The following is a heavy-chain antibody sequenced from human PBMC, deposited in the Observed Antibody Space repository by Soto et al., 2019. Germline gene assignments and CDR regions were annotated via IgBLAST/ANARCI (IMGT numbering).Heavy chain of an antibody. J-gene: IGHJ4*02. D-gene: IGHD6-13*01. CDR1: GFTFSSYS. Sequence: EVQLVESGGGLVKPGGSLRLSCAASGFTFSSYSMNWVRQAPGKGLEWVSSISSSSSYIYYADSVKGRFTISRDNAKNSLYLQMNSLRAEDTAVYYCARESYGLAAAGKGFDYWGQGTLVTVSS. CDR3: ARESYGLAAAGKGFDY. CDR2: ISSSSSYI. V-gene: IGHV3-21*01.